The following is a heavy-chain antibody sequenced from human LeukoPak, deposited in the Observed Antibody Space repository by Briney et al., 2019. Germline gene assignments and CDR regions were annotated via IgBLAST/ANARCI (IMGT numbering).Heavy chain of an antibody. CDR3: ARESRLSGGSPGAGFWDYYYMDV. J-gene: IGHJ6*03. Sequence: GGSLRLSCAASGFTFNEFWMSWVRQAPGEGLEWVANIRQDGGSKNYVESVKGRFTISRDNAKNSLYLQMNSLRAEDTAVYYCARESRLSGGSPGAGFWDYYYMDVWGKGTTVTVSS. CDR2: IRQDGGSK. CDR1: GFTFNEFW. D-gene: IGHD1-26*01. V-gene: IGHV3-7*01.